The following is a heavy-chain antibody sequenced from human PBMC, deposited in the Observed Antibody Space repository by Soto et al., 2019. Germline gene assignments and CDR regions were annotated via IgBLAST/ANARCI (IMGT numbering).Heavy chain of an antibody. D-gene: IGHD4-17*01. Sequence: QVQLEEAGGGVVQPGSSLTLSCEASGFTVNTYSRPSVRQPPGKGLEWLAAIWYDGTQKYYADSVKGRFLIARDNSKKTLYFAMNSLRAEDRAVYYCARAGGTTVTGLWHFDSWGQGTLVTVSS. V-gene: IGHV3-33*01. CDR2: IWYDGTQK. J-gene: IGHJ4*02. CDR1: GFTVNTYS. CDR3: ARAGGTTVTGLWHFDS.